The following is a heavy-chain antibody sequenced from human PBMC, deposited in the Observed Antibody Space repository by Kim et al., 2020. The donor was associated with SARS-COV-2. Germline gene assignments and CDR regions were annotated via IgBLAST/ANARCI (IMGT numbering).Heavy chain of an antibody. Sequence: SETLSLTCTVSGGSISSYYWSWIRQPPGKGLEWIGYIYYSGSTNYNPSLKSRVTISVDTSKNQFSLKLSSVTAADTAVYYCARGSADVAEYFQHWGQGTLVTVSS. CDR1: GGSISSYY. V-gene: IGHV4-59*13. CDR3: ARGSADVAEYFQH. CDR2: IYYSGST. J-gene: IGHJ1*01. D-gene: IGHD6-19*01.